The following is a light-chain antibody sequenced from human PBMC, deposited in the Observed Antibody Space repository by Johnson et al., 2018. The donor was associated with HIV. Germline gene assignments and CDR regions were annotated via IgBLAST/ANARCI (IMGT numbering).Light chain of an antibody. CDR3: GTWDSSLSVYV. Sequence: QSVLTQPPSLSAAPGQKVTISCSGSSSDIGNNYVSWYQHLPGTAPKLLIYDNDKRPSRIPDRFSGSKSGTSATLVITGLQTGDEADYYCGTWDSSLSVYVFGTGTKVTVL. V-gene: IGLV1-51*01. CDR1: SSDIGNNY. J-gene: IGLJ1*01. CDR2: DND.